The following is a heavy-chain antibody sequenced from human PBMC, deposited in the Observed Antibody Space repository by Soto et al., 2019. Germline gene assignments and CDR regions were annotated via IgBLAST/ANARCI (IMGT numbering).Heavy chain of an antibody. Sequence: AASVKVSCKAPGDTFTSYYLNWVRQAPGQGLEWMGVINPHGGSTKYAQKFQGRVTMTRDTSSSTVYMQLRSLRSDDTAIYYCARSSGGNFGIIIEGSNWFDPWGQGTLVTVSS. V-gene: IGHV1-46*01. CDR3: ARSSGGNFGIIIEGSNWFDP. CDR2: INPHGGST. D-gene: IGHD3-3*01. J-gene: IGHJ5*02. CDR1: GDTFTSYY.